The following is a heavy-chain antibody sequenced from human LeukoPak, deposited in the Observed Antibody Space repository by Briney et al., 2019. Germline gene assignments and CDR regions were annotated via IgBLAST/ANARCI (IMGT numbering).Heavy chain of an antibody. J-gene: IGHJ6*02. CDR1: GGSISSYY. V-gene: IGHV4-59*01. CDR3: ARGGGFGYDIFALNYYYYGMDV. Sequence: SETLSLTCTVSGGSISSYYWSWIRQPPGKGLEWIGYIYYSGSTNYNPSLKSRVTIPVDTSKNQFSLKLSSVTAADTAVYYCARGGGFGYDIFALNYYYYGMDVWGQGTTVTVSS. D-gene: IGHD3-9*01. CDR2: IYYSGST.